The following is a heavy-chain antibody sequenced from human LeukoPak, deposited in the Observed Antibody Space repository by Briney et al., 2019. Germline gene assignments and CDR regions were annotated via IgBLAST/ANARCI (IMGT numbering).Heavy chain of an antibody. CDR3: AKGLGSLVAGGMDV. CDR2: ISGSGGST. Sequence: GGSLRLSCAASGFTFSSYAMSWVRQAPGKGLEWVSAISGSGGSTYYADSVKGRFTIPRDNSKNTLYLQMNSLRAEDTAVYYCAKGLGSLVAGGMDVWGKGTTVTVSS. J-gene: IGHJ6*03. V-gene: IGHV3-23*01. CDR1: GFTFSSYA. D-gene: IGHD3-10*01.